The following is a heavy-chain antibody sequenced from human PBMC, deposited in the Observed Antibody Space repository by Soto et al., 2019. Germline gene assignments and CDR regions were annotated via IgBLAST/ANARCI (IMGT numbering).Heavy chain of an antibody. CDR3: ARHAYVMGTHPIDF. CDR1: GGSISSPSYY. J-gene: IGHJ4*02. V-gene: IGHV4-39*01. Sequence: QLQLQESGPGLVTPSETLSLTCTVSGGSISSPSYYWAWIRQPPGEGLEWIGSIYYSGGTYYNPSLKSRVTISVDRPMNQFSLKLSAVTAADTAVYYCARHAYVMGTHPIDFWGQGTLVTVSS. CDR2: IYYSGGT. D-gene: IGHD1-1*01.